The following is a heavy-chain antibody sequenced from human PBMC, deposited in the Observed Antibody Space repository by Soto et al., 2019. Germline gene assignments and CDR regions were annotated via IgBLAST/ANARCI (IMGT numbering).Heavy chain of an antibody. J-gene: IGHJ6*02. D-gene: IGHD3-16*01. CDR1: GYTFTSYA. V-gene: IGHV1-3*01. CDR3: ARDLAMDV. Sequence: QVQLVQSGAEVKKPGASVKVSCKASGYTFTSYAMHWVRQAPGQRLEWMGWINAGNGNTKYSQKFQGRVTITRDTSASTDYMELSSLRSEDTAVYYCARDLAMDVWGQGTTVTVSS. CDR2: INAGNGNT.